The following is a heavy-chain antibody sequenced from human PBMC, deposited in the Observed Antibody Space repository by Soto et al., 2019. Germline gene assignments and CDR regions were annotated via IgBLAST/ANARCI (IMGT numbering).Heavy chain of an antibody. CDR3: ARHYAYYDFWSGSPGEYNWFDP. CDR2: IYYSGST. J-gene: IGHJ5*02. CDR1: GGSISRSSYY. V-gene: IGHV4-39*01. Sequence: PSEMRSLPCSVAGGSISRSSYYWGWIRQPPGKGLEWIGSIYYSGSTYYNPSLKSRVTISVDTSKNQFSLKLSSVTAADTAVYYCARHYAYYDFWSGSPGEYNWFDPWGQGTLVTVPQ. D-gene: IGHD3-3*01.